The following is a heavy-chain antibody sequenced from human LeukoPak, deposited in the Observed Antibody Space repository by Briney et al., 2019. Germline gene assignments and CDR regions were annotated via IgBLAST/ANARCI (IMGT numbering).Heavy chain of an antibody. J-gene: IGHJ3*02. CDR2: ITSSSSYI. D-gene: IGHD3/OR15-3a*01. CDR3: AKPSPFGPSGPFDI. Sequence: TGGSLRLSCAASGFIFSSYSMNWVRQAPGKGLEWVSSITSSSSYIYYADSVKGRFTISRDNAKNSLYLQMNSLRAEDTAVYYCAKPSPFGPSGPFDIWGRGTMVTVSS. V-gene: IGHV3-21*01. CDR1: GFIFSSYS.